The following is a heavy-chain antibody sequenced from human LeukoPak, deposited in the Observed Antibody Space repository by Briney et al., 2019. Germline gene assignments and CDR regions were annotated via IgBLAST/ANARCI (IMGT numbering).Heavy chain of an antibody. CDR2: LYSDGNT. V-gene: IGHV3-53*01. CDR3: ARGVEPLAANTLAY. J-gene: IGHJ4*02. CDR1: GFTVITNG. Sequence: GGSLRLSCAASGFTVITNGMTWVRQAPGKGLEWVSVLYSDGNTKYADSVQGRFTISRDNSKNTLYLEMNSLSPDDTAVYYCARGVEPLAANTLAYWGQGSLVTVSS. D-gene: IGHD1-14*01.